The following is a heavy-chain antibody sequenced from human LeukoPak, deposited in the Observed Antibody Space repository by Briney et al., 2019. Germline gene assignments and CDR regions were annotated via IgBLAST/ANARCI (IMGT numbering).Heavy chain of an antibody. V-gene: IGHV3-30*02. Sequence: GGSLRLSCAASGFTFSSYGMHWVRQAPGKGLEWVAFIRYDGSNKYYADSVKGRFTISRDNSKNTLYLRMNSLRAEDTAVYYCARASYYDSSGYPRDWGQGTLVTVSS. CDR1: GFTFSSYG. D-gene: IGHD3-22*01. CDR3: ARASYYDSSGYPRD. J-gene: IGHJ4*02. CDR2: IRYDGSNK.